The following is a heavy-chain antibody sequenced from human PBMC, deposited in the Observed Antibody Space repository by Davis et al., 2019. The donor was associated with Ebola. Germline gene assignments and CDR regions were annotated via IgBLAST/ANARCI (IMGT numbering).Heavy chain of an antibody. CDR2: ISGSGGST. CDR3: AKSRRGSSWFRDIDY. J-gene: IGHJ4*02. V-gene: IGHV3-23*01. Sequence: PGGSLRLSCAASGFTFSSYAMSWVRQAPGKGLEWISGISGSGGSTYYADSVKGQFTISRDNSKNTLYLQMNSLRAEDTAVYYCAKSRRGSSWFRDIDYWGQGSLVTVSS. CDR1: GFTFSSYA. D-gene: IGHD6-13*01.